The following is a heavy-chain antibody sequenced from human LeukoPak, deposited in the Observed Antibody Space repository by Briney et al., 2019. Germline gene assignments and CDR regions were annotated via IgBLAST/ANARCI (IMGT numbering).Heavy chain of an antibody. Sequence: EGSLRLSCAASGFTFSSYSMNGVRQAPGKGREGGSVISGSGETTYYADSVKGRFTLSTDNSQHTLYPPMPSLRGEDTALSHCAKDRGMVGASVRAFDYWGQGTLVTVSS. CDR1: GFTFSSYS. V-gene: IGHV3-23*01. CDR3: AKDRGMVGASVRAFDY. J-gene: IGHJ4*02. CDR2: ISGSGETT. D-gene: IGHD1-26*01.